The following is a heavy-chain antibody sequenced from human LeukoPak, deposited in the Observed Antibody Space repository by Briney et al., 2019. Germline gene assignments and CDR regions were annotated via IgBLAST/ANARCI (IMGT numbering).Heavy chain of an antibody. CDR3: ARVAAAGFDC. D-gene: IGHD6-13*01. V-gene: IGHV3-7*04. CDR1: GLTFSGYW. Sequence: GGSLRLSCAASGLTFSGYWMRWVRQAPGKGLEWVANIDQDGSEIYYVDSAKGRFTISRDNAKNSLSLYMNSLRAEDTAVYYCARVAAAGFDCWGQGTLVTVSS. J-gene: IGHJ4*02. CDR2: IDQDGSEI.